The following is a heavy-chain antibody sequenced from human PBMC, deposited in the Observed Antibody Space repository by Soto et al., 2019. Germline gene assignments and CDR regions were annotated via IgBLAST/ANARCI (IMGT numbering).Heavy chain of an antibody. V-gene: IGHV4-30-4*01. CDR1: GGSIIIDDYY. CDR2: ISYSGNT. J-gene: IGHJ4*02. Sequence: TLSLTCTVSGGSIIIDDYYWSWIRQPPGKGLEWIGYISYSGNTYYNLSLQSRVAISLDTSKNQFSLKLISVTAADTAVYYCARASTVTKAAKFESWGQGALVIVSS. D-gene: IGHD4-17*01. CDR3: ARASTVTKAAKFES.